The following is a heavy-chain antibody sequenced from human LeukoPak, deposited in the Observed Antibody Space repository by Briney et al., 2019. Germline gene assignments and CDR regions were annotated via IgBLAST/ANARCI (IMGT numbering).Heavy chain of an antibody. V-gene: IGHV5-51*01. CDR2: IYPGDSDT. Sequence: GESLKISCKGSGHSFNTYWIGWVRQMPGKGLEWMGIIYPGDSDTRYSPSFQGQVTISAAKSISTAYLQWSSLKASDTAMYYCARAERDYYGSGSYYLGFDYWGQGTLVTVSS. CDR1: GHSFNTYW. D-gene: IGHD3-10*01. J-gene: IGHJ4*02. CDR3: ARAERDYYGSGSYYLGFDY.